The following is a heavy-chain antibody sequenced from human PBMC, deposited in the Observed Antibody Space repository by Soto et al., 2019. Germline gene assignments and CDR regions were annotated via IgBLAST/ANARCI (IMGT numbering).Heavy chain of an antibody. Sequence: SETLSLTCTVSGGSISSADYYWSWIRQPPGKGLEWIGYIYYSGSTYYNPSLKSRVTISLDTSKNQFSLKLSSVTAADTAVYYCATAVSCRSASCSNWFDPWGQGNMVTVSS. J-gene: IGHJ5*02. CDR3: ATAVSCRSASCSNWFDP. CDR1: GGSISSADYY. CDR2: IYYSGST. D-gene: IGHD2-2*01. V-gene: IGHV4-30-4*01.